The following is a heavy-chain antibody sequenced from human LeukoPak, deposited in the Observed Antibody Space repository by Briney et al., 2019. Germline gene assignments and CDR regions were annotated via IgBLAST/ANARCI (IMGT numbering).Heavy chain of an antibody. J-gene: IGHJ4*02. CDR1: GFTFSTYW. Sequence: GGSLRLSCAASGFTFSTYWMSWVRQAPGKGLEWVANIKGDGSEKNYVGSVKGRFTISRDDAKNSLYLRMNSLRAEDTAVYYCAKDTPFGGNWGQGTLVTVSS. D-gene: IGHD1-26*01. CDR2: IKGDGSEK. CDR3: AKDTPFGGN. V-gene: IGHV3-7*01.